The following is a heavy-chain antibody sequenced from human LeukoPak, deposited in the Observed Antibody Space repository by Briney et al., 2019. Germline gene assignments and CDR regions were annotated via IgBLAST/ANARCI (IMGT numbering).Heavy chain of an antibody. Sequence: ASVKVSSKASGYTFTSYGISGVRQAPGQGLEWMGWISAYNGNTNYAQKLQGRVTMTTDTSTSTAYMELRSLRSDDTAVYYCAAGSGRYNWFDPWGQGTLVTVSS. CDR1: GYTFTSYG. D-gene: IGHD3-10*01. CDR3: AAGSGRYNWFDP. CDR2: ISAYNGNT. J-gene: IGHJ5*02. V-gene: IGHV1-18*01.